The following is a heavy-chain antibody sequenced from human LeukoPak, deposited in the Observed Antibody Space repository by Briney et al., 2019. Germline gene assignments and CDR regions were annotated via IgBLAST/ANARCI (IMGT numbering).Heavy chain of an antibody. V-gene: IGHV1-69*04. CDR2: IIPILGIA. Sequence: GASVKVSCKASGGTFSSYTISWVRQSPGQGLEWMGRIIPILGIANYAQKFQGRVTITADKSTSTAYMELSRLRSEDTAVYYCARDPHRAAFDIWGQGTMVTVSS. D-gene: IGHD3-16*02. J-gene: IGHJ3*02. CDR3: ARDPHRAAFDI. CDR1: GGTFSSYT.